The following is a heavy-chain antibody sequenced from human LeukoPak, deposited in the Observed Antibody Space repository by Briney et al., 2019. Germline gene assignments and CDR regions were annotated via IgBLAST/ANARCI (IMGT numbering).Heavy chain of an antibody. D-gene: IGHD3-10*01. CDR1: GGSISSGGYY. V-gene: IGHV4-61*08. Sequence: SQTLSLTCTVSGGSISSGGYYWSWIRQPPGKGLEWIGYIYYSGSTNYNPSLKSRVTISVDTSKNQFSLKLSSVTAADTAVYYCARDSDYGSGIDYWGQGTLVTVSS. J-gene: IGHJ4*02. CDR2: IYYSGST. CDR3: ARDSDYGSGIDY.